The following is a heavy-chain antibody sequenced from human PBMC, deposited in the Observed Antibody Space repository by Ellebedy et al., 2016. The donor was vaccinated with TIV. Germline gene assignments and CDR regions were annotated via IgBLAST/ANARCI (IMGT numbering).Heavy chain of an antibody. Sequence: SETLSLXXTVSGGSISSYYWSWIRQPPGKGLEWIGYIYYSGSTNYNPSLKSRVTISVDTSKNQFSLKLSSVTAADTAVYYCASFSSGWEEAFDIWGQGTMVTVSS. V-gene: IGHV4-59*12. CDR3: ASFSSGWEEAFDI. CDR2: IYYSGST. J-gene: IGHJ3*02. D-gene: IGHD3-22*01. CDR1: GGSISSYY.